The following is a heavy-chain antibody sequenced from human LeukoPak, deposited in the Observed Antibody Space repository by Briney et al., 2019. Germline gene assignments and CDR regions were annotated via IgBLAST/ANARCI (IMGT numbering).Heavy chain of an antibody. CDR1: GFTVSSNY. D-gene: IGHD3-3*01. CDR2: IYSGGST. J-gene: IGHJ6*02. V-gene: IGHV3-53*01. Sequence: GGSLRLSCAASGFTVSSNYMSWVRQAPGKGLEWVSVIYSGGSTYYADSVKGRFTISRDNAKNSLYLHLNSLRVEDTAFYYCARGDGGYYYGMDVWGQGTTVTVSS. CDR3: ARGDGGYYYGMDV.